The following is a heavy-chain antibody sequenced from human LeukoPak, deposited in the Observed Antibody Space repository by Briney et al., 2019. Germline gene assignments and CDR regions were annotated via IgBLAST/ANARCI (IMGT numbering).Heavy chain of an antibody. CDR2: IYYHENT. V-gene: IGHV4-34*01. Sequence: PSETLSLTCAVYGGSFSGYYWTWIRQPPGKGLEWIGSIYYHENTYYNSSLKSRVTISVDTSKNQFSLKLNSVTAADTAVYLCARRAYSAAYWKHFDYWGQGTLVTVSS. D-gene: IGHD1-1*01. J-gene: IGHJ4*02. CDR3: ARRAYSAAYWKHFDY. CDR1: GGSFSGYY.